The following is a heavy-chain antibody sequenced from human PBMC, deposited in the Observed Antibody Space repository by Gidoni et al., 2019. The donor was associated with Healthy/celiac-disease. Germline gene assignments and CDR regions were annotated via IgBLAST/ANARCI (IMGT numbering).Heavy chain of an antibody. V-gene: IGHV4-59*01. D-gene: IGHD5-12*01. CDR2: IYYSGST. CDR1: GGSISSYY. CDR3: ARDPPWVRSLDV. Sequence: QVQLQESGPGLVKPSETLSLTCTVSGGSISSYYWSWIRQPPGKGLEWIGYIYYSGSTNYNPSLKSRVTISVDTSKNQFSLKLSSVTAADTAVYYCARDPPWVRSLDVWGKGTTVTVSS. J-gene: IGHJ6*04.